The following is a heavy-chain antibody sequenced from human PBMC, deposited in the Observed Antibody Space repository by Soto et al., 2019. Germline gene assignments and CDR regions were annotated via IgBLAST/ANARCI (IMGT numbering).Heavy chain of an antibody. CDR1: GYTFTSYD. D-gene: IGHD2-21*02. CDR2: MNPNSGNT. V-gene: IGHV1-8*01. CDR3: ARVRRAYCGGDCYVDFDY. Sequence: ASVKVSCKASGYTFTSYDINWVRQATGQGLEWMGRMNPNSGNTDYAQKFQGRVTMTTDTSISTAYMELSSLRSEDTAVYYCARVRRAYCGGDCYVDFDYWGQGTLVTVSS. J-gene: IGHJ4*02.